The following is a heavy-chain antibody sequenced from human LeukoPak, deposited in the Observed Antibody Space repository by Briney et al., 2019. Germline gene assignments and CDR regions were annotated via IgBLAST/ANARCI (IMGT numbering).Heavy chain of an antibody. CDR1: GGSISSYY. CDR2: IYYSGST. V-gene: IGHV4-59*01. J-gene: IGHJ3*02. CDR3: ARYYYDASTHALDI. D-gene: IGHD3-22*01. Sequence: PSETLSLTCTVSGGSISSYYWSWIRQPPGKGLEWIGYIYYSGSTNYNPSLKSRVTISVDTSKNQFSLKLNSVTAADTALYYCARYYYDASTHALDIWGQGTMVTVAS.